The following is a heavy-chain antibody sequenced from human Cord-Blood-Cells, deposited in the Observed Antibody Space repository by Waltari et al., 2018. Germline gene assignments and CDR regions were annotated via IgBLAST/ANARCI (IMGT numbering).Heavy chain of an antibody. CDR2: IIPIFGTA. J-gene: IGHJ6*02. CDR3: ARGDYSNYDSYHYYGMDV. CDR1: GGTFSSYA. Sequence: QVQLVQSGAEVKKPGSSVKVSCKASGGTFSSYAISWVRQAPGQGLEWMGGIIPIFGTANYAQKVQGRVTCTVHESTSTDYMELSSLRSEDTAVYYCARGDYSNYDSYHYYGMDVWGQGTTVTVAS. V-gene: IGHV1-69*01. D-gene: IGHD4-4*01.